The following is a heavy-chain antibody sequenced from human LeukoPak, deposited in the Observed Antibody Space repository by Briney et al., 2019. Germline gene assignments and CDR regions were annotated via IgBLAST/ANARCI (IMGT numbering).Heavy chain of an antibody. CDR3: SRSHDYGGLYFYYYMDV. Sequence: SEALSLTCTVSGGSISSRSDYWGWIRQTPGKGLEWIGNLDSSGSTYYNPSLKSRVTISVGTSKNQFSLNLRSVTAADTAIYFCSRSHDYGGLYFYYYMDVWGKGTTVTVSS. V-gene: IGHV4-39*01. D-gene: IGHD4-23*01. CDR2: LDSSGST. J-gene: IGHJ6*03. CDR1: GGSISSRSDY.